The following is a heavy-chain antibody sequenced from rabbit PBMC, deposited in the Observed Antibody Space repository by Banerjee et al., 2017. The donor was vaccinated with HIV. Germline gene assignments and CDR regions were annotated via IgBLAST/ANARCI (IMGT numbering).Heavy chain of an antibody. CDR3: ARWGSSSGWAFNL. J-gene: IGHJ4*01. CDR2: IYAGSGGTT. Sequence: QEQLVESGGGLVQPEGSLTLTCTASGFSFSSNYYMCWVRQAPGKGLEWIACIYAGSGGTTYYASWAKGRFTISKTSSTTVTLQMTSLTAADTATYFCARWGSSSGWAFNLWGPGTLVTVS. V-gene: IGHV1S45*01. D-gene: IGHD4-1*01. CDR1: GFSFSSNYY.